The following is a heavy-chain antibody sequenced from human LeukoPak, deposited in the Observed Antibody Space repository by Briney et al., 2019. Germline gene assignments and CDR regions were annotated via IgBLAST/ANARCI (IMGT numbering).Heavy chain of an antibody. V-gene: IGHV4-4*07. CDR1: GGSISSYY. D-gene: IGHD2-2*01. J-gene: IGHJ5*02. CDR2: IYTSGST. Sequence: SETLSLTCTVSGGSISSYYWSWIRQPAGKGLKWIGRIYTSGSTNYNPSLKSRVTMSVDTSKNQFSLKLSSVTAADTAVYYCAGSIVVVPAAIGGYNWFDPWGQGTLVTVSS. CDR3: AGSIVVVPAAIGGYNWFDP.